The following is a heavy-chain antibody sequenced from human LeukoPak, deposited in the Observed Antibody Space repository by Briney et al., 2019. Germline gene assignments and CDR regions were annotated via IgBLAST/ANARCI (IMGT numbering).Heavy chain of an antibody. D-gene: IGHD6-19*01. Sequence: PSETLSLTCTVSGYSISSGYYWGWIRQPPGKGLEWIGIIYHSGSTYYNPSLKSRVTISVDTSKNQFSLKLSSVTAADTAVYYCASLPQWTLKKYYFDYWGQGTLVTVSS. V-gene: IGHV4-38-2*02. J-gene: IGHJ4*02. CDR2: IYHSGST. CDR3: ASLPQWTLKKYYFDY. CDR1: GYSISSGYY.